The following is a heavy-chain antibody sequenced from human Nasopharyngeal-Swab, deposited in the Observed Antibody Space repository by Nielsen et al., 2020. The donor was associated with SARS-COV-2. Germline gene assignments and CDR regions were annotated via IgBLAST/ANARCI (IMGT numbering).Heavy chain of an antibody. CDR1: GFTFCSYG. Sequence: GGSLRLSCAASGFTFCSYGMHWVRQAPGKGLEWVAFIRYDGSNKYYADSVKGRFTISRDNSKNTLYLQMNSLRAEDTAVYYCAKDKVDCSGGSCYENPFDYWGQGTLVTVSS. CDR3: AKDKVDCSGGSCYENPFDY. J-gene: IGHJ4*02. D-gene: IGHD2-15*01. CDR2: IRYDGSNK. V-gene: IGHV3-30*02.